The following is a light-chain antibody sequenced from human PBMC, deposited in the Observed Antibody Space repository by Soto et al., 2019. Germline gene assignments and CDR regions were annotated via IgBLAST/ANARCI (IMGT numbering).Light chain of an antibody. J-gene: IGKJ5*01. CDR2: DAS. CDR1: QSIRSY. V-gene: IGKV3-11*01. CDR3: QQHTNWPIT. Sequence: ETVLTQSPATLSLSPGDRATLSCRASQSIRSYLAWYQQNPGQAPRPLIYDASNRATGIPARLSGSGSGTDFTLTISSLEPEDFAVHYCQQHTNWPITFGQGTRLEIK.